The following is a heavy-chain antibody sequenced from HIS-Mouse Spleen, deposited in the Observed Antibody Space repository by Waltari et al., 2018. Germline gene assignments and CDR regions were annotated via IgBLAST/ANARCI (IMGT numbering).Heavy chain of an antibody. D-gene: IGHD2-15*01. CDR3: ARTIVVVERRYNWFDP. J-gene: IGHJ5*02. CDR1: GYTFTGYY. V-gene: IGHV1-2*02. CDR2: INPNSGGT. Sequence: QVQLVQSGAEVKKPGASVKVSCNASGYTFTGYYMHWVRQAPGQGLEWMGWINPNSGGTNYAQKCQGRVTMTRDTSISTAYMELSRLRSDDTAVYYCARTIVVVERRYNWFDPWGQGTLVTVSS.